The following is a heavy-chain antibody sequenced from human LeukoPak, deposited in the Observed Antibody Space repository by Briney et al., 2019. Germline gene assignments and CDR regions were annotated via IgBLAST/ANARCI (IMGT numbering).Heavy chain of an antibody. V-gene: IGHV4-59*01. CDR3: ARDRDDFWSGYYIPGFDY. CDR1: GGSISSYY. D-gene: IGHD3-3*01. J-gene: IGHJ4*02. CDR2: IYYSGST. Sequence: MPSETLSLTCSVSGGSISSYYWSWIRQPPGKGLEWIGYIYYSGSTNYNPSLKSRVTISVDTSKNQFSLKLSSVSGADMAVYYCARDRDDFWSGYYIPGFDYWGQGTLVTLSS.